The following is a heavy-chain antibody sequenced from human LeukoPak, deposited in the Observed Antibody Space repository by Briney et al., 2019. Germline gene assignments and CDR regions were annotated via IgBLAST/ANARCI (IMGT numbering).Heavy chain of an antibody. J-gene: IGHJ4*02. Sequence: SETLSLTCTVSGDSISSGDYYWSWIRQPAGKGLEWIGRISSSGSTNYNPSLKSRVTISVDTSKNQFSLKLSSVTAADTAVYYCARHQRRGYSYGYDYWGQGTLVTVSS. CDR2: ISSSGST. V-gene: IGHV4-61*02. CDR1: GDSISSGDYY. D-gene: IGHD5-18*01. CDR3: ARHQRRGYSYGYDY.